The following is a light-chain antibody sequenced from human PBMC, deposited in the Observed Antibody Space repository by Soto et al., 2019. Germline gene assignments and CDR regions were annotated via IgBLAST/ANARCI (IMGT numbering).Light chain of an antibody. CDR2: EAS. J-gene: IGKJ4*01. CDR3: EDYSSSSGLT. CDR1: QSISSW. V-gene: IGKV1-5*03. Sequence: DIQMTQSPSTLSASVGDRVTITCRASQSISSWLAWYQQKPGKAPKLLIYEASSLKSGVPSRFSGSGSATEFTLTNSSLQPDDFATYYCEDYSSSSGLTFGGGTKVDIK.